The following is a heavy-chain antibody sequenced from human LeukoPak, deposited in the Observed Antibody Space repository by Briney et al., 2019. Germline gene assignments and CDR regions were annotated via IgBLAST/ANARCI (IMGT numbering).Heavy chain of an antibody. CDR2: ISYDGSNK. Sequence: GGSLRLSCAASGFTFSSYGMHWVRQAPGKGLEWVAVISYDGSNKYNADSVKGRFTISRDNSKNTLYLQMNSLRAEDTAVYYCAKDRATMVRGVIIKGLDYWGQGTLDTVSS. CDR3: AKDRATMVRGVIIKGLDY. CDR1: GFTFSSYG. D-gene: IGHD3-10*01. J-gene: IGHJ4*02. V-gene: IGHV3-30*18.